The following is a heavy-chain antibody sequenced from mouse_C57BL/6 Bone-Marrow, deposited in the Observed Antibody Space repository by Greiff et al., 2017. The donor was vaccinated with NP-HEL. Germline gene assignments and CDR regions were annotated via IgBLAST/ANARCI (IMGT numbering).Heavy chain of an antibody. CDR2: INPSSGYT. V-gene: IGHV1-7*01. D-gene: IGHD1-1*01. J-gene: IGHJ2*01. CDR1: GYTFTSYW. CDR3: ASFITTVVDYFDY. Sequence: QVHVKQSGAELAKPGASVKLSCKASGYTFTSYWMHWVKQRPGQGLEWIGYINPSSGYTKYNQKFKDKATLTADKSSSTAYMQLSSLTYEDSAVYYCASFITTVVDYFDYWGQGTTLTVSS.